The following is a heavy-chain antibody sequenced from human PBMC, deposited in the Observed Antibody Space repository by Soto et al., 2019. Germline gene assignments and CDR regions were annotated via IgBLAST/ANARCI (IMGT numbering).Heavy chain of an antibody. V-gene: IGHV4-34*01. CDR1: GGSFSGYY. CDR3: ARLVGSSWADYYYYYMDV. D-gene: IGHD6-13*01. J-gene: IGHJ6*03. Sequence: SETLSLTCAVYGGSFSGYYWSWIRQPPGKGLEWIGEINHSGSTNYNPSLKSRVTISVDTSKNQFSLKLSSVTAADTAVYYCARLVGSSWADYYYYYMDVWGKGTTVTVSS. CDR2: INHSGST.